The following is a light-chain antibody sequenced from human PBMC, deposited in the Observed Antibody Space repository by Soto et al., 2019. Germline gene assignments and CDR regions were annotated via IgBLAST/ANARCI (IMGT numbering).Light chain of an antibody. J-gene: IGKJ1*01. CDR3: QQYGRSPT. CDR1: QSISSNF. Sequence: ENVLTQSPGTLSLSPGERDTLSRRAGQSISSNFLAWDQQKPGRPPRLLIYGASSRATGIPDRVRGRGAGRDFSLTFSRLEPEDFAVYYCQQYGRSPTFGQGTKVDIK. V-gene: IGKV3-20*01. CDR2: GAS.